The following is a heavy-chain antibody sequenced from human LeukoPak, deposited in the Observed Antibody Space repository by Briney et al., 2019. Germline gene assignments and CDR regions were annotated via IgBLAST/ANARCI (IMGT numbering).Heavy chain of an antibody. CDR3: AREDYYDSGSSDY. CDR1: GYTFTSYD. D-gene: IGHD3-22*01. CDR2: MNPNSGNT. J-gene: IGHJ4*02. V-gene: IGHV1-8*03. Sequence: ASVKVSCKASGYTFTSYDINWVRQATGQGLEWMGWMNPNSGNTAYAQRFQGRVTITRNTSISTAYMELSSLRSEDTAIYYCAREDYYDSGSSDYWGQGTLVTVSS.